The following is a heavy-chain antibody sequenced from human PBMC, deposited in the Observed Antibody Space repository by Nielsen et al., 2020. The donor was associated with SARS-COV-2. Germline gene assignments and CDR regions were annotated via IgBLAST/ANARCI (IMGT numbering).Heavy chain of an antibody. D-gene: IGHD3-16*02. CDR3: AKDRWGGGSYPDF. V-gene: IGHV3-23*01. Sequence: GESLKISCAASGFHFDIFAMTWVRQAPGKGLEWVSAISDTGGYTYYADSVKGRFTVSRDNSKNTLFLEMNSLRVEDTAIYYCAKDRWGGGSYPDFWGQGTLVTVSS. CDR2: ISDTGGYT. CDR1: GFHFDIFA. J-gene: IGHJ4*02.